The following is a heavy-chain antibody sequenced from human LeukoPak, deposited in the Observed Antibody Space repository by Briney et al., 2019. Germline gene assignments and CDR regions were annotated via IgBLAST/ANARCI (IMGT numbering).Heavy chain of an antibody. D-gene: IGHD3-22*01. CDR3: FYYDSSGYYEEFDY. J-gene: IGHJ4*02. CDR2: INSSGGST. Sequence: ASVKVSCKASGYTFTSYYIHWVRQAPGQGLEWMGKINSSGGSTSYAQKFQGRVTMTRDTSTNTVYMELSSLRSDDTAVYYCFYYDSSGYYEEFDYWGQGTLVTVSS. V-gene: IGHV1-46*01. CDR1: GYTFTSYY.